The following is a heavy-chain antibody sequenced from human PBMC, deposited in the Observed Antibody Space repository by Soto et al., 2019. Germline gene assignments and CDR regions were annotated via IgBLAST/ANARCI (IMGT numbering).Heavy chain of an antibody. D-gene: IGHD3-3*01. CDR3: ARQVLWGDFWSGGDY. CDR2: IYYSGST. J-gene: IGHJ4*02. Sequence: SETLSLTCTVSGGSISSSSYYWGWIRQPPGKGLEWIGSIYYSGSTYYNPSLKSRVTISVDTSKNQFSLKLSSVTTADTAVYYCARQVLWGDFWSGGDYWGQGTLVTVSS. CDR1: GGSISSSSYY. V-gene: IGHV4-39*01.